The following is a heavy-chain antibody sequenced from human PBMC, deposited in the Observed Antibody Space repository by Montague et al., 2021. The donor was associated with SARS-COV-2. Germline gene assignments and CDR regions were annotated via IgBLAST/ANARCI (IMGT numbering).Heavy chain of an antibody. V-gene: IGHV3-33*08. CDR2: IWYDGSNK. D-gene: IGHD1/OR15-1a*01. CDR3: ARGRAVRSGWHNTFDN. CDR1: GFTFSNYG. Sequence: SLRLSCAASGFTFSNYGMHWVRQAPGKGLEWVAVIWYDGSNKWYAESVKGRFTIDRDNSKNTVNLQMNRLRAEDTALYYCARGRAVRSGWHNTFDNWGQGTLVTVSS. J-gene: IGHJ4*02.